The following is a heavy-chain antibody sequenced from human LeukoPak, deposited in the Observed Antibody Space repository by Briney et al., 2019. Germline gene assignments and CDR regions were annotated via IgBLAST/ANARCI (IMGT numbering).Heavy chain of an antibody. D-gene: IGHD5-24*01. CDR1: GFSFSTNA. CDR2: ISYDGSNK. V-gene: IGHV3-30-3*01. Sequence: DPGGSLRLSCAASGFSFSTNAMNWVRQAPGKGLEWVAVISYDGSNKYYADSVKGRFTISRDNSKNTLYLQMNSLRAEDTAVYYCARSRDGYNLDYWGQGTLVTVSS. J-gene: IGHJ4*02. CDR3: ARSRDGYNLDY.